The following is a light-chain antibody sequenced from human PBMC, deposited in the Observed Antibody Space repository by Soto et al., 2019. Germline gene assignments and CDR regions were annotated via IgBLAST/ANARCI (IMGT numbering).Light chain of an antibody. CDR2: AAS. CDR3: QQTFSVPPT. J-gene: IGKJ4*01. Sequence: DIQMTQSPSSLSASVGDSVRITCRASQSIGTYLNWYQQNSGRAPKLLICAASSLQSGVPSRFSGSGSGVVFTLTVSNLQPGDFATYYCQQTFSVPPTFGGGTKVELK. CDR1: QSIGTY. V-gene: IGKV1-39*01.